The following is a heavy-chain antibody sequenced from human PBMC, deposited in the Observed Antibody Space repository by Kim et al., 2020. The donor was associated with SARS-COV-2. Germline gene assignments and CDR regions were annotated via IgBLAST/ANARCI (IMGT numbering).Heavy chain of an antibody. Sequence: ASVKVSCKASGYTFTDYYIHWVRQAPGQGLEWMGWINPYSGDTNYAQKFQGRVTMTRDTSISTPYVELSSLRSDDTDLYYCARSEHFWSGHYLDYWGQGTLITVYS. CDR1: GYTFTDYY. V-gene: IGHV1-2*02. CDR3: ARSEHFWSGHYLDY. CDR2: INPYSGDT. D-gene: IGHD3-3*01. J-gene: IGHJ4*02.